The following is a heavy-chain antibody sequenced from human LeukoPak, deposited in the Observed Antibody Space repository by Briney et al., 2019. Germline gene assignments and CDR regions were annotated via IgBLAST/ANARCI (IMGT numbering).Heavy chain of an antibody. J-gene: IGHJ5*02. CDR3: ARVIMSSGYRSWFDP. Sequence: ASETLSLTCTVSGGSISSGSYYWSWIRQPAGKRLEWIGRFYTSGSTNYNPSLKSRATISVDTSKNQFSLKPKSVTAADTAVYYCARVIMSSGYRSWFDPWGQGTLVTVSS. D-gene: IGHD6-19*01. V-gene: IGHV4-61*02. CDR2: FYTSGST. CDR1: GGSISSGSYY.